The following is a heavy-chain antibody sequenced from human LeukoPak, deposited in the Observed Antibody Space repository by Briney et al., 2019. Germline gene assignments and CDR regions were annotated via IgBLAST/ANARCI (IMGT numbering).Heavy chain of an antibody. D-gene: IGHD3-22*01. CDR3: ARRPSRRYYYDSSGYYYFDY. V-gene: IGHV4-34*01. J-gene: IGHJ4*02. CDR1: GGSFSGYY. CDR2: INHSGST. Sequence: KSSETLSLTCAVYGGSFSGYYWNWIRQPPGEGLEWIGEINHSGSTNYNPSLKSRVTISVDTSKNQFSLKLSSVTAADTAVYYCARRPSRRYYYDSSGYYYFDYWGQGTLVTVSS.